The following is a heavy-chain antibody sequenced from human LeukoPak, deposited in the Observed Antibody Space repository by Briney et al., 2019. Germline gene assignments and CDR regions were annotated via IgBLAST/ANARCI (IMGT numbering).Heavy chain of an antibody. CDR1: GGTFSSYA. Sequence: SVKASCKASGGTFSSYAISWVRQAPGQGPEWMGGIIPIFGTANYAQKFQGRVTITTDESTSTAYMELSSLRSEDTAVYYCARDRSEMATTRTFDYWGQGTLVTVSS. J-gene: IGHJ4*02. D-gene: IGHD5-24*01. CDR2: IIPIFGTA. V-gene: IGHV1-69*05. CDR3: ARDRSEMATTRTFDY.